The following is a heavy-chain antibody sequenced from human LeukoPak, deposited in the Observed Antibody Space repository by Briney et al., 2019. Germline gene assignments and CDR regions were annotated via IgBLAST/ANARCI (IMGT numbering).Heavy chain of an antibody. D-gene: IGHD5-24*01. Sequence: SETLSLTCTVSGGSISSSSYYWGWIRQPPGKGLEWIGSIYYSGSTYYNPSLKSRVTISVDTSKNQFSLKLSSVTAADTAVYYCANSEMATITGWGQGTLVTVSS. J-gene: IGHJ4*02. V-gene: IGHV4-39*01. CDR1: GGSISSSSYY. CDR3: ANSEMATITG. CDR2: IYYSGST.